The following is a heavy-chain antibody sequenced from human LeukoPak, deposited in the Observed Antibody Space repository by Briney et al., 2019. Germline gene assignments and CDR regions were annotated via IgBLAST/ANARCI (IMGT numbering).Heavy chain of an antibody. J-gene: IGHJ4*02. CDR2: IYYSGST. Sequence: SGTLSLTCTVSGGSISSSSYYWGWIRQPPGKGLEWIGSIYYSGSTYYNPSHKSRVTISVDTSKNQFSLKLSSVTAADTAVYYCARRAPYDTQQVDYWGQGTLVTVSS. CDR3: ARRAPYDTQQVDY. CDR1: GGSISSSSYY. V-gene: IGHV4-39*01. D-gene: IGHD3-9*01.